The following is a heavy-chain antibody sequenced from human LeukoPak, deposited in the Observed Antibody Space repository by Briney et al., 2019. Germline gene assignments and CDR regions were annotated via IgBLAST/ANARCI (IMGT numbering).Heavy chain of an antibody. D-gene: IGHD3-22*01. CDR1: GFTVSDYY. J-gene: IGHJ4*02. Sequence: GGSLRLSCAASGFTVSDYYMNWVRQAPGKGLEWVSVIYRGGFTYYADSVRGRFSISRDNAKNSLYLQMNTLRAEDTALYYCARASGSGYYFYLDYWGQGTLVTVSS. V-gene: IGHV3-53*01. CDR2: IYRGGFT. CDR3: ARASGSGYYFYLDY.